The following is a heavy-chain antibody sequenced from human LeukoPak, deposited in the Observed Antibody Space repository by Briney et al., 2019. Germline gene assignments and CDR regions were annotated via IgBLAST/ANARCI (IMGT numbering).Heavy chain of an antibody. CDR1: GYTFTSYG. CDR2: ISAYNGNT. V-gene: IGHV1-18*01. J-gene: IGHJ2*01. CDR3: ARVIAVAGPGYFDL. D-gene: IGHD6-19*01. Sequence: ASVKVSCKASGYTFTSYGISWVRPAPGQGLEWMGWISAYNGNTNYAQKLQGRVTMTTDTSTSTAYMELRSLRSDDTAVYYCARVIAVAGPGYFDLWGRGTLVTVSS.